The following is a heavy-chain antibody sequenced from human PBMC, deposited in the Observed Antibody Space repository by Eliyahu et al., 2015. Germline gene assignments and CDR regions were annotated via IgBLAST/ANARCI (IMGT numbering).Heavy chain of an antibody. V-gene: IGHV3-48*03. Sequence: LVESGGGLVQPGGSXSLSCAVSXXPFSXYEMXWVRRAPGKGVWWIAYISRTGNTIYYADSVKGRFTISRDXAKNSLFLEMNSLRVEDTAIYYFSRQRGIWSHFDYWGQGTLVTASS. CDR3: SRQRGIWSHFDY. J-gene: IGHJ4*02. D-gene: IGHD3-16*01. CDR1: XXPFSXYE. CDR2: ISRTGNTI.